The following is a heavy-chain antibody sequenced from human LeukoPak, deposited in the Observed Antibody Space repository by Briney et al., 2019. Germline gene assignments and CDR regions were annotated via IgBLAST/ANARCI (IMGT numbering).Heavy chain of an antibody. Sequence: SETLSLTCAVYGGSFSGYYWSWIRQPPGKGLEWIGEINHSGSTNYNPSLKSRVTISVDTSKNQFSLKLSSVTAADTAVYYCARSSSGSYYYYQPPYYFDYWGQGTLVTVSS. D-gene: IGHD1-26*01. J-gene: IGHJ4*02. V-gene: IGHV4-34*01. CDR2: INHSGST. CDR1: GGSFSGYY. CDR3: ARSSSGSYYYYQPPYYFDY.